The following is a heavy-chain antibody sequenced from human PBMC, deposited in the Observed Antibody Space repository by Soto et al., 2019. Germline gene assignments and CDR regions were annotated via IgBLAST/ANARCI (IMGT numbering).Heavy chain of an antibody. J-gene: IGHJ6*02. CDR3: TTSVSSSGWPGRPYYYYYGMDV. CDR1: GFTFSNAW. CDR2: IKSKTDGGTT. Sequence: EVQLVEYGGGLVKPGGSLRLSCAASGFTFSNAWMSWVRQAPGKGLEWVGRIKSKTDGGTTDYAAPVKGRFTISRDDSKNTLYLQMNSLKTEDTAVYYCTTSVSSSGWPGRPYYYYYGMDVWGQGTTVTVSS. V-gene: IGHV3-15*01. D-gene: IGHD6-19*01.